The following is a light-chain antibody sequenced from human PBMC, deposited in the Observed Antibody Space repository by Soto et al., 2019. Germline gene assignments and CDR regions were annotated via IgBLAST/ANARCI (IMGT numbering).Light chain of an antibody. Sequence: EIVLTQSPGTLSLSPGERATLSCRASQSVSSSYLGWYQQKPGQAPRLLIYGASGRATGIPDRFSGSGYGTDFTLTISRLDPEDFALYYCQHYGGSPSFTFGPGTKVDIK. CDR1: QSVSSSY. CDR2: GAS. V-gene: IGKV3-20*01. J-gene: IGKJ3*01. CDR3: QHYGGSPSFT.